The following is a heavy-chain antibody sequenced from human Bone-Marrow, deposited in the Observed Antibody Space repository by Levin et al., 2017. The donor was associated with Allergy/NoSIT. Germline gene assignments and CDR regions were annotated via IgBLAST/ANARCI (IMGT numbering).Heavy chain of an antibody. V-gene: IGHV4-59*01. CDR1: GDSMTTNY. D-gene: IGHD3-16*01. CDR2: IYNTGST. CDR3: ARIYYDYIWGSYKSGGYYFDY. Sequence: SQTLSLTCTVSGDSMTTNYWSWIRQPPGKGLEWIGYIYNTGSTNYNPSLKTRVTISVDTSKNQFSLKLSSVTAADTAVYYCARIYYDYIWGSYKSGGYYFDYWGQGALVTVSS. J-gene: IGHJ4*02.